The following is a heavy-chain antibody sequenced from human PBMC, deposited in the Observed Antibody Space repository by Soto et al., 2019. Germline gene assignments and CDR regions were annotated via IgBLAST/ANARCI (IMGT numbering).Heavy chain of an antibody. CDR3: AKDRATTGTTFQYYLYYGMDV. Sequence: GGSLRLSCAASGFTFSSYAMSWVRQAPGKGLEWVSAISGSGGSTYYADSVKGRSTLSRDNSKNTLYLQMNSLRAEDTAVYYCAKDRATTGTTFQYYLYYGMDVRGQGTTVTVSS. J-gene: IGHJ6*02. CDR1: GFTFSSYA. CDR2: ISGSGGST. V-gene: IGHV3-23*01. D-gene: IGHD4-17*01.